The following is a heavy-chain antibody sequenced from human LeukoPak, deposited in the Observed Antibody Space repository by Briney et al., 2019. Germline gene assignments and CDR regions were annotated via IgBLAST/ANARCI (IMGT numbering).Heavy chain of an antibody. CDR2: IYYSGST. D-gene: IGHD6-13*01. CDR1: GGSISSYY. V-gene: IGHV4-59*01. CDR3: ARNIAGYPWMDV. Sequence: SETLSLTCTVSGGSISSYYWSWVRQPPGKGLEWIGYIYYSGSTNYNPSLKSRGTISVDTSKNQFSLKLSSVTAADTAVYYCARNIAGYPWMDVWGQGTTVTVSS. J-gene: IGHJ6*02.